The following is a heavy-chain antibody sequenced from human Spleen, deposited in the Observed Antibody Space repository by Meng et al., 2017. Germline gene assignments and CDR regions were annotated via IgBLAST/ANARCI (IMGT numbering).Heavy chain of an antibody. CDR3: ARVLRSTRHFDY. CDR1: GASISRIGYY. V-gene: IGHV4-31*03. Sequence: QVQLQESGPGLVKPSQTLSLTCTVSGASISRIGYYWSWIRQHPGKGLEWVGYIYYTGNTDYNPSLNSRLTISVDMSKNQFSLKLSSVTAADTAVYYCARVLRSTRHFDYWGQGALVTVS. J-gene: IGHJ4*02. CDR2: IYYTGNT.